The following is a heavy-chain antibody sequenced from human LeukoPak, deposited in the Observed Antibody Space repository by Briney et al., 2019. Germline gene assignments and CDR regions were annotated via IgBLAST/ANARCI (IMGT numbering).Heavy chain of an antibody. D-gene: IGHD6-19*01. V-gene: IGHV3-73*01. CDR1: GFTFSGSA. CDR2: IRSKANSYAT. CDR3: TRQGSSGWPDY. Sequence: GGSLRLSCAASGFTFSGSAMHWVRQASGKGLEWVGRIRSKANSYATAYAASVKGRFTISRDDSKNTAYLQMNSLKTEDTAVYYCTRQGSSGWPDYWGQGTPVTVSS. J-gene: IGHJ4*02.